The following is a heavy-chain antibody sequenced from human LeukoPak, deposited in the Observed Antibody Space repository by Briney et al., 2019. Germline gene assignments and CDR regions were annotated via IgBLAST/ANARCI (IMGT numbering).Heavy chain of an antibody. CDR1: GGSISSYY. Sequence: SETLSLTCTVSGGSISSYYWSWIHQPPGKGLEWIGEINHSGSTNYNPSLKSRVTISVDTSKNQFSLKLSSVTAADTAVYYCARGLGTSSGYYDYWGQGTLVTVSS. D-gene: IGHD3-22*01. J-gene: IGHJ4*02. CDR3: ARGLGTSSGYYDY. V-gene: IGHV4-34*01. CDR2: INHSGST.